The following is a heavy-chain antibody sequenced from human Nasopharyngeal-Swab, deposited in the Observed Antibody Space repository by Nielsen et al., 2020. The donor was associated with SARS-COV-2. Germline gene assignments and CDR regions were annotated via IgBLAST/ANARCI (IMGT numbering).Heavy chain of an antibody. D-gene: IGHD3-3*01. CDR1: GGSISSSSYY. J-gene: IGHJ6*02. CDR2: IYYSGST. Sequence: SETLSLTCTVSGGSISSSSYYWGWIRQPPGKGLEWIGSIYYSGSTYYNPSLKSRVTISVDTSKNQFSLKLSSVTAADTAVYYCARRDYDFWSDFNGYYYGMDVWGQGTTVTVSS. V-gene: IGHV4-39*01. CDR3: ARRDYDFWSDFNGYYYGMDV.